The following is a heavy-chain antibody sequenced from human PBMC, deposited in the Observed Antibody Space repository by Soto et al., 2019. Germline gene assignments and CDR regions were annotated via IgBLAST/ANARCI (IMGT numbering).Heavy chain of an antibody. CDR1: GFTFSNAW. CDR2: IKSKTDGGTT. CDR3: TTGPYNWNYVYYYYYMDV. Sequence: GGSLRLSCAASGFTFSNAWMSWVRQAPGKGLEWVGRIKSKTDGGTTDYAAPVKGRFTISRDDSKNTLYLQMNSLKTEDTAVYYCTTGPYNWNYVYYYYYMDVWGKGTTVTVSS. V-gene: IGHV3-15*01. D-gene: IGHD1-7*01. J-gene: IGHJ6*03.